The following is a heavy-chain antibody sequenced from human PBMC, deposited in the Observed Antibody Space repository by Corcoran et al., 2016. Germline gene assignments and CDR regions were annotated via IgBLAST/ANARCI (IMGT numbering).Heavy chain of an antibody. CDR2: IYPGDSDT. Sequence: EVQLVQSGAEVKKPGESLKISCKGSGYSSTSYWIGWVRQMPGKGLEWMGIIYPGDSDTRYSPSFQGQVTISADKSISTAYLQWSSLKASDTAMYYCGGHVGLLEPVGLMDVWGQGTTVTVSS. V-gene: IGHV5-51*01. J-gene: IGHJ6*02. CDR3: GGHVGLLEPVGLMDV. D-gene: IGHD3-3*02. CDR1: GYSSTSYW.